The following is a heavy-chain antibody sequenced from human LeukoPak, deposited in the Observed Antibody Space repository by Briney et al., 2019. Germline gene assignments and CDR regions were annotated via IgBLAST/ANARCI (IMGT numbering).Heavy chain of an antibody. D-gene: IGHD6-13*01. V-gene: IGHV5-51*01. Sequence: GESLKISCKGSGYSFTSYWIGWVRQMPGKGLEWMGLIYPGNSGTRYSPLFQGQVTLSVDRSISTAYLHWSGLKASDTAIYYCARFALTSSLDYWGQGTLVTVSS. J-gene: IGHJ4*02. CDR2: IYPGNSGT. CDR1: GYSFTSYW. CDR3: ARFALTSSLDY.